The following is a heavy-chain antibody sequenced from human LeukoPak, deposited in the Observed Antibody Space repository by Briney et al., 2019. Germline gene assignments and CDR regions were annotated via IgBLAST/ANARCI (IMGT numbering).Heavy chain of an antibody. J-gene: IGHJ5*02. CDR1: GDSVSSSNYY. CDR2: IYYGGNT. D-gene: IGHD2-2*01. V-gene: IGHV4-61*01. CDR3: ARSYIVVVPAAYKPGHNWFDP. Sequence: SETLSLTCAVSGDSVSSSNYYWSWIRQPPGKGLEWIGYIYYGGNTNYNPSLQSRVTISVDTSKSQFSLKLSSVTAADTAVYYCARSYIVVVPAAYKPGHNWFDPWGQGTLVTVSS.